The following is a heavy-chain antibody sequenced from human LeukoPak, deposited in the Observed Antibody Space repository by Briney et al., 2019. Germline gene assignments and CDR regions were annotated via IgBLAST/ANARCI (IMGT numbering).Heavy chain of an antibody. V-gene: IGHV3-48*01. D-gene: IGHD5-24*01. CDR1: GFTFSSYS. CDR3: ARLATHGDY. CDR2: ISSSSSTI. Sequence: PGGSLRLSCAASGFTFSSYSMNWVRQAPGKGLEGVSYISSSSSTIYYADSVKGRFTISRDNAKKSLYLQMNSLRAEDTAVYYCARLATHGDYWGQGTLVTVSS. J-gene: IGHJ4*02.